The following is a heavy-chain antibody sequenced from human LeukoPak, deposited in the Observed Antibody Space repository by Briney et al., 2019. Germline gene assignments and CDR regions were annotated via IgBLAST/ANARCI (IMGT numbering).Heavy chain of an antibody. CDR3: ARGGVTMIVPIF. V-gene: IGHV3-53*01. J-gene: IGHJ4*02. Sequence: GGSLRLSCADSGFTVSSSYMSWVRQAPGKGLEWVSVIYTGGSTYYADSVKGRFTISRDNSKNTLYLQMNSLRADDTAVYYCARGGVTMIVPIFWGQGTLVTVSS. D-gene: IGHD3-22*01. CDR1: GFTVSSSY. CDR2: IYTGGST.